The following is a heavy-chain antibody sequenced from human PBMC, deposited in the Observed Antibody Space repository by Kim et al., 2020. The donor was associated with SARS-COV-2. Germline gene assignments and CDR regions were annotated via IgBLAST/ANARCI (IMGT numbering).Heavy chain of an antibody. V-gene: IGHV1-46*01. CDR2: VNPSGGYT. CDR3: ARDYSMVIIGRLDY. Sequence: ASVKVSCKSSGYTFTSHYMHWVRQVPGQGLEWMGKVNPSGGYTKYAQKFQGRVTMTSDTSTTTFYMELSSLRSDDTATYYCARDYSMVIIGRLDYWGQGTLVIVSS. D-gene: IGHD3-3*01. J-gene: IGHJ4*01. CDR1: GYTFTSHY.